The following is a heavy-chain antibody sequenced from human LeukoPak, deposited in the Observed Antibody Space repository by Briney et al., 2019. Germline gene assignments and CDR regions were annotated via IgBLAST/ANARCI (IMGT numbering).Heavy chain of an antibody. CDR1: GYTFTGYY. CDR2: INPSGGST. Sequence: ASVKVSCKASGYTFTGYYMHWVRQAPGQGLERMGIINPSGGSTSYAQKFQGRVTMTRDTSTSTVYMELSSLRSEDTAVYYCARDSTTVIHFDYWGQGTLVTVSS. V-gene: IGHV1-46*01. CDR3: ARDSTTVIHFDY. J-gene: IGHJ4*02. D-gene: IGHD4-17*01.